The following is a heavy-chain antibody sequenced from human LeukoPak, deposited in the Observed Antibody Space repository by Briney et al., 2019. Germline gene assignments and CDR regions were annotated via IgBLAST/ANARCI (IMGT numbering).Heavy chain of an antibody. Sequence: GGSLRLSCSASGFTFSDYWMSWVRQAPGKGLEWVANIKEDGSKKHHVDSAKGRFTIYRDNSKNSLYLQMNSLRVEDTAVYYCARKFPVDYWGQGTLVTVSS. CDR3: ARKFPVDY. J-gene: IGHJ4*02. CDR1: GFTFSDYW. CDR2: IKEDGSKK. V-gene: IGHV3-7*01.